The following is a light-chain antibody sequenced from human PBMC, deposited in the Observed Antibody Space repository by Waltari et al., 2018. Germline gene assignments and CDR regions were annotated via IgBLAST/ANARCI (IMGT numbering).Light chain of an antibody. CDR3: QQSYS. J-gene: IGKJ5*01. Sequence: DIQMTQSPSSLSASVGDRVTITCRASQSSSDYLNWYQQKPGKAPKLLIYAASTLQSWVPSRFSGSGSVTDFALTISSLQPEDFATYYCQQSYSFGQGTRLEIK. CDR1: QSSSDY. CDR2: AAS. V-gene: IGKV1-39*01.